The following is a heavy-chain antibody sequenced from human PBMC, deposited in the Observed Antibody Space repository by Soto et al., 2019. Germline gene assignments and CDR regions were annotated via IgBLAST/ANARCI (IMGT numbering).Heavy chain of an antibody. V-gene: IGHV1-69*12. Sequence: QVQLVQSGAEVKKPGSSVKVSCKASGGTFSSYAISWVRQAPGQGLEWMGGIIPIFGTANYAQKFQGRVTITADESPSTAYMELSSLRSEDTAVYYCARDLGGSYFAADAFDIWGQGTMVTVSS. CDR3: ARDLGGSYFAADAFDI. D-gene: IGHD1-26*01. J-gene: IGHJ3*02. CDR1: GGTFSSYA. CDR2: IIPIFGTA.